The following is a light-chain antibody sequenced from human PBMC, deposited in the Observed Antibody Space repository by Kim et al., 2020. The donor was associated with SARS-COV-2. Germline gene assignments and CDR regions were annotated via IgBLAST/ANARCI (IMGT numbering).Light chain of an antibody. CDR3: QHYSSSSPWT. Sequence: PGERVILSSTARQSLPPHYLAWYQQKTGQAPRLRIYGGSSRATDIPARFSGGGSGTDFTLTISGLEPDDSTVYYCQHYSSSSPWTFGRGTRMDIK. CDR2: GGS. J-gene: IGKJ1*01. CDR1: QSLPPHY. V-gene: IGKV3-20*01.